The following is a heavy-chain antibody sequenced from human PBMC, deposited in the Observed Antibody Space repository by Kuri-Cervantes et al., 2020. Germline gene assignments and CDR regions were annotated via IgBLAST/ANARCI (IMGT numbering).Heavy chain of an antibody. D-gene: IGHD3-10*01. V-gene: IGHV3-23*01. CDR1: GFTFSSYA. Sequence: GGSLRLSCAASGFTFSSYAMSWVRQAPGKGLEWVSAISGSGGSTYYADSVKGRFTISRDNSKNPLYLQMNSLRAEDTAVYYCAKDHSRWLGEWYYYYYGMDVWGQGTTVTVSS. CDR2: ISGSGGST. J-gene: IGHJ6*02. CDR3: AKDHSRWLGEWYYYYYGMDV.